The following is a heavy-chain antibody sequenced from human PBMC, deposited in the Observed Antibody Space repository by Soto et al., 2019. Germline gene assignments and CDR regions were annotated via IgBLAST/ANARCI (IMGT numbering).Heavy chain of an antibody. D-gene: IGHD3-3*01. J-gene: IGHJ4*02. CDR3: ARAPQFYDFWSGYYRSGDLKLYFDS. V-gene: IGHV3-7*03. CDR2: INQEGSEK. CDR1: GFTFSTYW. Sequence: EVQVVESGGGLVQPGGSLRLSCTASGFTFSTYWMTWVRQAPGKGLEWVANINQEGSEKYYADSVKGRFTISRDNTKNSLYLQMNSLRVEDTAVYYCARAPQFYDFWSGYYRSGDLKLYFDSWGQGTLVTVSS.